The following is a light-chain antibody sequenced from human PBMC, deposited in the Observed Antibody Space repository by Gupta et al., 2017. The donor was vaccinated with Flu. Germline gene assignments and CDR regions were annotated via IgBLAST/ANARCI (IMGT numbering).Light chain of an antibody. V-gene: IGLV3-10*01. CDR1: ALPKKY. J-gene: IGLJ3*02. Sequence: SYELTKPPSVSVSPGQTTRITCSGDALPKKYAYWYQQKSGQAPVLVIYEDTKRPSGIPTRFSGSSSGTMASLTISEAQVEDEADYYCFSTDSSGNHRVFGGGTKLTVL. CDR3: FSTDSSGNHRV. CDR2: EDT.